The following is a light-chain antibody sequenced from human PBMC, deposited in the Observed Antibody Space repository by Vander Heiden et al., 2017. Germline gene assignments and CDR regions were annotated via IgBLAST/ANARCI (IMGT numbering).Light chain of an antibody. V-gene: IGKV1-5*03. CDR2: KAS. CDR1: QSISSW. J-gene: IGKJ2*01. Sequence: DIQMTQSPSTLSASVGDRVTITCRASQSISSWLAWYQQKPGKAPKLLIYKASSLESGVPSRFSGSGSGTEFTLTISSLQPDDFATYYCQQYNSYSPYTFGQVTKLEIK. CDR3: QQYNSYSPYT.